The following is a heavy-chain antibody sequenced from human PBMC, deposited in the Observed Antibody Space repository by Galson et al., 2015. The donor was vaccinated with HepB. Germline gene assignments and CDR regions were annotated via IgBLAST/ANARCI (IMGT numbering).Heavy chain of an antibody. Sequence: SLRLSCAASGFTFGSTAMTWVRQAPGKGLEWVSGISANGGSRFYAESVKGRFTISRDNSKNTLSFRMNSLRAEDTAVYYCAKGYGLFDLWGQGTLVTVSS. CDR2: ISANGGSR. J-gene: IGHJ5*02. CDR3: AKGYGLFDL. V-gene: IGHV3-23*01. D-gene: IGHD4-17*01. CDR1: GFTFGSTA.